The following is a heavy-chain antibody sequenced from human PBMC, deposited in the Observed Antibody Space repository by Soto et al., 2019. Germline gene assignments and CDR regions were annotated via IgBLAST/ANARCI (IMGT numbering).Heavy chain of an antibody. CDR1: GGSISSGGYS. V-gene: IGHV4-30-2*01. D-gene: IGHD3-22*01. CDR2: IYHSGST. J-gene: IGHJ1*01. CDR3: ARGQRSRVYYDSSGYYYSAEYFQH. Sequence: SETLSLTCAVSGGSISSGGYSWSWIRQPPGKGLEWIGYIYHSGSTYYNPSLKSRVTISVDRSKNQFSLKLSSVTAADTAVYYCARGQRSRVYYDSSGYYYSAEYFQHWGQGTLVTVSS.